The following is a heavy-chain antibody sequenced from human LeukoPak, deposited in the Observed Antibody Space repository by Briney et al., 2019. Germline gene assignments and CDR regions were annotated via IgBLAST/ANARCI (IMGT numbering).Heavy chain of an antibody. CDR2: INAGNGNT. J-gene: IGHJ5*02. CDR1: RYTFTSYA. Sequence: ASVKVPCKASRYTFTSYAMHWVRQAPGQRLEWMGWINAGNGNTKYSQKFQGRVTITRDTSASTAYMELSSLRSEDTAVYYCARSPSENWFDPWGQGTLVTVSS. V-gene: IGHV1-3*01. CDR3: ARSPSENWFDP.